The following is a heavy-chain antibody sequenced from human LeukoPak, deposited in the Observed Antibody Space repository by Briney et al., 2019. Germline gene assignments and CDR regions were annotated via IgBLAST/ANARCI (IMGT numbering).Heavy chain of an antibody. V-gene: IGHV3-21*01. Sequence: GGSLRLSCVGSGFTFNNAWMNWVRQAPGKGLEWVSSISSSTNHISYVDSVKGRFTISRDNAKNSLYLQMNSLRAEDTAVYYCARAPLSGNSYSGSYYPDYWGQGTLVTVSS. CDR3: ARAPLSGNSYSGSYYPDY. CDR2: ISSSTNHI. D-gene: IGHD1-26*01. J-gene: IGHJ4*02. CDR1: GFTFNNAW.